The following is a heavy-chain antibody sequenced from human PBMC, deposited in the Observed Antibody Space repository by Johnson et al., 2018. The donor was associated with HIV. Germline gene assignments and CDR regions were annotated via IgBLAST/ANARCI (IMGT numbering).Heavy chain of an antibody. CDR3: ARDLDRSAFDI. CDR1: GFTFNDHG. Sequence: VQLVESGGGVVRPGGSLRLSCAVSGFTFNDHGMSWVRQAPGKGLEWVSGINWNGGTKDYADSVKGRFTISRDNAKNSLYLQMNSLRAEDTAVYYCARDLDRSAFDIWGQGTMVTVSS. D-gene: IGHD2-2*03. V-gene: IGHV3-20*04. J-gene: IGHJ3*02. CDR2: INWNGGTK.